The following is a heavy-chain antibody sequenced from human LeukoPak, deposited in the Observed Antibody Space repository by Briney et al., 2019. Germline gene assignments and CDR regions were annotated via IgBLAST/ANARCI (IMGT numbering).Heavy chain of an antibody. CDR2: INPSGGST. V-gene: IGHV1-46*01. D-gene: IGHD5-18*01. Sequence: GASVKVSCKASGYTFTSYYMHWVRQAPGQGLEWMGIINPSGGSTSYAQKFQGRVTMTRDTSTSTVYMELSSLRSEDTAVYYCAKEITDTAMVPYFDYWGQGTLVTVSS. CDR1: GYTFTSYY. CDR3: AKEITDTAMVPYFDY. J-gene: IGHJ4*02.